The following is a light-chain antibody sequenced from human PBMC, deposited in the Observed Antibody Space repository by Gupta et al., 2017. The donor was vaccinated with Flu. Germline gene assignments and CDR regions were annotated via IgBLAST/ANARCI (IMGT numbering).Light chain of an antibody. CDR1: QSVSSN. J-gene: IGKJ2*01. CDR3: QQDNKSPPYI. V-gene: IGKV3-15*01. Sequence: EIVMTQSPATLSVSPGERATLSCRASQSVSSNLAWYKQKPGQAPRLLIYGASTRATGIPARFSGSGYGTELTLTISSRQSEDFAVYYCQQDNKSPPYIFGEGTKMEIK. CDR2: GAS.